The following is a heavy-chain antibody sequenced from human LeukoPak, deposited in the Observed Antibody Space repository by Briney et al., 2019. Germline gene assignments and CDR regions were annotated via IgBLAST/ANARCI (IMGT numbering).Heavy chain of an antibody. V-gene: IGHV3-9*01. CDR1: GFTFDDYA. CDR3: ASQSYGYMDV. D-gene: IGHD5-18*01. Sequence: GGSLRLSCAASGFTFDDYAMHWVRQAPGKGLEWVSGISWNSGSIGYADSVKGRFTISRDNAKNSLYLQMNSLRAEATAVYYCASQSYGYMDVWGKGTTVTISS. CDR2: ISWNSGSI. J-gene: IGHJ6*03.